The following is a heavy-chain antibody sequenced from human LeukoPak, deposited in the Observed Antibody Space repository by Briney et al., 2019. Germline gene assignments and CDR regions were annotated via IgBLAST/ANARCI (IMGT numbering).Heavy chain of an antibody. CDR3: ARDSFGSNAFDI. D-gene: IGHD3-10*01. CDR1: GGSITNYY. J-gene: IGHJ3*02. Sequence: SETLTLTCIVSGGSITNYYWSWIRQPPGKGLEWIGYIYYSGSTNYNPSLKSRVTISVDTSNNQFSLRLSSVTAADTAVYYCARDSFGSNAFDIWGQGTVVAVSS. CDR2: IYYSGST. V-gene: IGHV4-59*01.